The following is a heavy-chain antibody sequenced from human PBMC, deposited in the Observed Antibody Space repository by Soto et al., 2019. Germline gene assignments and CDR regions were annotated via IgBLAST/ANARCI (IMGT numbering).Heavy chain of an antibody. D-gene: IGHD6-6*01. CDR1: GGSFSGYY. J-gene: IGHJ6*02. Sequence: QVQLQQWGAGLLKPSETRSLTCAVYGGSFSGYYWSWIRQPPGKGLEWIGEINHSGSTNYNPSLKSRVTISVDTSKNQFSLKLSSVTAADTAVYYCARGVGIAARPYYYGMDVWGQGTTVTVSS. CDR2: INHSGST. V-gene: IGHV4-34*01. CDR3: ARGVGIAARPYYYGMDV.